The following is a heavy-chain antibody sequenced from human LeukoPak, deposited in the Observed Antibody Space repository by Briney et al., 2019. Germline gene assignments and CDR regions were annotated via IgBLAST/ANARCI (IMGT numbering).Heavy chain of an antibody. Sequence: GESPKISCKGSGYSFTSYWIGWVRQMPGKGLEWMGIIYPGDSDTRYSPSFQGQVTISADKSISTAYLQWSSLKASDTAMYYCASPGRGYSGYDGDAFDIWGQGTMVTVSS. J-gene: IGHJ3*02. CDR1: GYSFTSYW. CDR3: ASPGRGYSGYDGDAFDI. D-gene: IGHD5-12*01. V-gene: IGHV5-51*01. CDR2: IYPGDSDT.